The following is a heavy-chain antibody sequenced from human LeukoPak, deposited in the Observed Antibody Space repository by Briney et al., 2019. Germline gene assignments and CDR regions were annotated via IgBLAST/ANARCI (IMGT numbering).Heavy chain of an antibody. D-gene: IGHD3-22*01. CDR3: ARVRSGYYSDAFDI. CDR2: INPNSGGT. CDR1: GYTFTGYY. J-gene: IGHJ3*02. V-gene: IGHV1-2*04. Sequence: ASVKVSCKASGYTFTGYYMHWVRQAPGQGLEWMGWINPNSGGTNYAQKFQGWVTMTRDTSISTAYMELSRLRTDDTAVYYCARVRSGYYSDAFDIWGQGTMVTVSS.